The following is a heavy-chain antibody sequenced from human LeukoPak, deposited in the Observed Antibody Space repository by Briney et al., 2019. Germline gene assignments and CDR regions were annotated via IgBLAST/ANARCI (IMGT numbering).Heavy chain of an antibody. D-gene: IGHD6-19*01. V-gene: IGHV3-23*01. CDR2: ISGSGGGT. J-gene: IGHJ4*02. Sequence: QAGGSLRLSCAASGFTFSSYAMSWVRQAPGKGLEWVSAISGSGGGTYYADSVKGRFTISRDNSKNTLYLQMNSLRAEDTAVYYCAKLYSSGWSGFDYWGQGTLVTVSS. CDR3: AKLYSSGWSGFDY. CDR1: GFTFSSYA.